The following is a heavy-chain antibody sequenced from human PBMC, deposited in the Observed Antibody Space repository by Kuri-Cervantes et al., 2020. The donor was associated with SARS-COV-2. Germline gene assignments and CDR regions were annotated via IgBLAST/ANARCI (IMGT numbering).Heavy chain of an antibody. J-gene: IGHJ4*02. Sequence: GESLKISCEATGFTSSAYTMNWVRQGPGKALQWVSSISGSGSYMYYADSVKGRFTISRDNAKNSLYLQMNSLRAEDTAVYYCARDPARRDYFDYWGQGTLVTVSS. CDR1: GFTSSAYT. V-gene: IGHV3-21*01. D-gene: IGHD6-6*01. CDR3: ARDPARRDYFDY. CDR2: ISGSGSYM.